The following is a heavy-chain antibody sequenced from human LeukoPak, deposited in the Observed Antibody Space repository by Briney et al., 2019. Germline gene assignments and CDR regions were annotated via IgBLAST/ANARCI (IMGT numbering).Heavy chain of an antibody. D-gene: IGHD2-2*01. Sequence: GGSLRLSCAASGFTVSSNYMSWVRQAPGKGLEWVSVIYSGGSTYYADSVKGRFTISRDNSKNTLYLQMNSLRAEDTAVYYCANNPADCSSTSCYEHYWGQGTLVTVSS. V-gene: IGHV3-66*01. CDR1: GFTVSSNY. CDR3: ANNPADCSSTSCYEHY. J-gene: IGHJ4*02. CDR2: IYSGGST.